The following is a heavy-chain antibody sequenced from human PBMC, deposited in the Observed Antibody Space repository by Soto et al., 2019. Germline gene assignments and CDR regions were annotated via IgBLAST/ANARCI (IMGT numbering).Heavy chain of an antibody. CDR2: TYYRSKWYN. CDR1: GDNVSRISVV. J-gene: IGHJ5*02. D-gene: IGHD6-6*01. Sequence: QTLTLTCAISGDNVSRISVVFDLLRQSPSRGLEWLGRTYYRSKWYNDYAVSVKSRITINPDTSKNQFSLQLNSVTPEDTAVYYCARDGEYSRSEDNWFDPWGQGTLVTVSS. V-gene: IGHV6-1*01. CDR3: ARDGEYSRSEDNWFDP.